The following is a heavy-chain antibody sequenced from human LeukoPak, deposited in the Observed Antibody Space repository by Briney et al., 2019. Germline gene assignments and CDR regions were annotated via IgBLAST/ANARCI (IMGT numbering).Heavy chain of an antibody. CDR3: AKDPSGRWSGSYVDY. CDR1: GFTFSSYG. CDR2: IWYDGSNK. Sequence: PGGSLRLSCAASGFTFSSYGMHWVRQAPGKGLEWVAVIWYDGSNKYYADSVKGRVTISRDNSKNTLYLQVNSLRAEDTAVYYCAKDPSGRWSGSYVDYWGQGTLVTVSS. D-gene: IGHD1-26*01. J-gene: IGHJ4*02. V-gene: IGHV3-33*06.